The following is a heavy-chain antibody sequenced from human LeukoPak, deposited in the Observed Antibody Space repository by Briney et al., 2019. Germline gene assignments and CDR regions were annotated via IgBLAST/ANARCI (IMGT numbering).Heavy chain of an antibody. CDR3: ARGPSYYDFWSGYYGMDV. V-gene: IGHV1-8*01. Sequence: ASVKVSCKASGYTITSYDINWVRQATGQGLEWMGWMNPNSGNTGYAQKFQGRVTMTRNTSISTAYMELSSLRSEDTAVYYCARGPSYYDFWSGYYGMDVWGQGTTVTVSS. D-gene: IGHD3-3*01. J-gene: IGHJ6*02. CDR2: MNPNSGNT. CDR1: GYTITSYD.